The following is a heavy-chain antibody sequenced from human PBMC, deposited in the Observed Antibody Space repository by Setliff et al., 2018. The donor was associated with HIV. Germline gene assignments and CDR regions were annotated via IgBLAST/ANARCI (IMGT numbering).Heavy chain of an antibody. Sequence: ASVKVSCKASGYTFTGYYMHWVRQAPGQGLEWMGRINPNSGGTNYAQKFQGRVTMTRDTSMNTAYMELSSLRSEDTAVYYCARDPAPSSSASYFQHWGQGTSVTVSS. D-gene: IGHD6-6*01. CDR3: ARDPAPSSSASYFQH. CDR1: GYTFTGYY. J-gene: IGHJ1*01. CDR2: INPNSGGT. V-gene: IGHV1-2*06.